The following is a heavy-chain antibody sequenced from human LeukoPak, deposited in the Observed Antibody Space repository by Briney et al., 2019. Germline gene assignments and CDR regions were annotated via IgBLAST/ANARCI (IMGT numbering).Heavy chain of an antibody. CDR1: GFKFSDHY. V-gene: IGHV3-72*01. CDR3: ARDQTLGLDHDAFDI. J-gene: IGHJ3*02. CDR2: SRNKASSYTT. D-gene: IGHD3-10*01. Sequence: PGGSLRLSCAAAGFKFSDHYIDWVRQAPGKGLEWVGRSRNKASSYTTEYAASVEGRFTISRDVSESSLYLQMNSLRAEATAVYYCARDQTLGLDHDAFDIWGQGTMVTVSS.